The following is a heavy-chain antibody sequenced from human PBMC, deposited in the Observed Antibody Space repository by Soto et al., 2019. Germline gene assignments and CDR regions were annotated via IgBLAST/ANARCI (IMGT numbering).Heavy chain of an antibody. V-gene: IGHV4-61*01. CDR3: GRALGGRTLSWFYFDN. CDR1: GGSVNSGSHY. J-gene: IGHJ4*02. Sequence: QVQLQESGPGLVKPSETLSLTCSVSGGSVNSGSHYWTWIRQSPGKTLEWIGHVSYSGKTDLNPSLRGRVTLSRDTSKNQFSVRLTSVTAADSAVYYWGRALGGRTLSWFYFDNWGQGAVVTVSS. CDR2: VSYSGKT. D-gene: IGHD2-15*01.